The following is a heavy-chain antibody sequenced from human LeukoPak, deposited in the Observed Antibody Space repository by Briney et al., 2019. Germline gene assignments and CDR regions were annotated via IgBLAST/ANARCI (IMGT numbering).Heavy chain of an antibody. D-gene: IGHD4-23*01. J-gene: IGHJ4*02. CDR2: IDWDDDK. Sequence: SGPALVKPTQTLTLTCTFSGFSLSTSGLRVGWIRQPPGKALEWLARIDWDDDKFYSTYQKTRLTISKDTSKSHVVLTMPNMEPVDTATYYCARNFGGNPFDYWGQGTLVTVSS. CDR3: ARNFGGNPFDY. CDR1: GFSLSTSGLR. V-gene: IGHV2-70D*14.